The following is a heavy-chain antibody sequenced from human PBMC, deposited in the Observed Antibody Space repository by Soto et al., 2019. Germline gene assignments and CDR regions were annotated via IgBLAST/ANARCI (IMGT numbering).Heavy chain of an antibody. V-gene: IGHV4-59*01. CDR2: IYYSGST. Sequence: SETLSLTCTVSGGSISSYYWSWIRQPPGKGLEWIGYIYYSGSTNYNPSLKSRVTISVDTSKNQFSLKLSSVTAADTAVYYCARVAGIAAAGKIDYYYYGMDVRGQGTTVTVSS. CDR1: GGSISSYY. CDR3: ARVAGIAAAGKIDYYYYGMDV. D-gene: IGHD6-13*01. J-gene: IGHJ6*02.